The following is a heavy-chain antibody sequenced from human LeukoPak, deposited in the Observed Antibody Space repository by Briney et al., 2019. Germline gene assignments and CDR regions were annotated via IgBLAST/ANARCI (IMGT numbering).Heavy chain of an antibody. Sequence: PSETLSLTCAVYGGSFSGYYWSWIRQPPGKGLEWIGEINHSGSTNYNPSLKSRVTISVDTSKNQFSLKLSSVTAADTAVYYCARPGKRAADDAFDIWGQGTMVTVSS. V-gene: IGHV4-34*01. CDR1: GGSFSGYY. D-gene: IGHD1-14*01. J-gene: IGHJ3*02. CDR3: ARPGKRAADDAFDI. CDR2: INHSGST.